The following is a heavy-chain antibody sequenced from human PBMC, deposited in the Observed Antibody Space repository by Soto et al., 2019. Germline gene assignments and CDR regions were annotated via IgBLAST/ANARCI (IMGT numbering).Heavy chain of an antibody. CDR3: AKALGYCSGGSCYPPGYYYGMDV. V-gene: IGHV3-30*18. J-gene: IGHJ6*02. D-gene: IGHD2-15*01. Sequence: QVQLVESGGGVVQPGRSLRLSCAASGFTFSSFGMHWVRQAPGKGLEWVAVISYDGNNKYYADSVKGRFTISRDNSKNPLDLHMNSLGAEDTAVYYCAKALGYCSGGSCYPPGYYYGMDVWGQGTTVTVSS. CDR2: ISYDGNNK. CDR1: GFTFSSFG.